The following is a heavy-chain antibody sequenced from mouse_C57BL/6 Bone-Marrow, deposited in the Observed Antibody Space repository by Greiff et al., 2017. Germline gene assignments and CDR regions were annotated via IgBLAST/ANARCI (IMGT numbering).Heavy chain of an antibody. CDR2: IYPGSGNT. V-gene: IGHV1-76*01. J-gene: IGHJ3*01. CDR1: GYTFTDYY. Sequence: VQLQQSGAELVRPGASVKLSCKASGYTFTDYYIHWVKQRPGQGLEWIARIYPGSGNTYYNEKFKGKATLTAEKSSSTAYMQLSSLTSEDSAVYICARSRAWFADWGQGTLVTVSA. CDR3: ARSRAWFAD.